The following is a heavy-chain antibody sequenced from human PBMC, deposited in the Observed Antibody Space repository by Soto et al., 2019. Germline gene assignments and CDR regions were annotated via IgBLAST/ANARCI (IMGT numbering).Heavy chain of an antibody. Sequence: QVQLVESGGGVVQPGRSLRLSCAASGFTFSSCGMHWVRQAPGKGLEWVAVIWYDGSNKYYADSVKGRFTISRDNSKNSLYLQMSSLRAEDTAVYYCARDRGIVAAGTLFWFDPWGQGTLVTVSS. CDR3: ARDRGIVAAGTLFWFDP. D-gene: IGHD6-13*01. V-gene: IGHV3-33*01. CDR2: IWYDGSNK. CDR1: GFTFSSCG. J-gene: IGHJ5*02.